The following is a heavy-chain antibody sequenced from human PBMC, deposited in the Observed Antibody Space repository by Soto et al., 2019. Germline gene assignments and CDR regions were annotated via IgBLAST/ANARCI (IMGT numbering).Heavy chain of an antibody. CDR2: MNPNTGNS. CDR1: GYTFTSYD. D-gene: IGHD1-1*01. Sequence: SVEVTCEASGYTFTSYDIYWVRQATGQGLEWMGWMNPNTGNSAYAQKFQGRVTVTSDTSINTVHMELSSLRSEDTAVYYCARRAETNGWNGFGADKYYFDFWGQGTLVTVSS. CDR3: ARRAETNGWNGFGADKYYFDF. V-gene: IGHV1-8*01. J-gene: IGHJ4*02.